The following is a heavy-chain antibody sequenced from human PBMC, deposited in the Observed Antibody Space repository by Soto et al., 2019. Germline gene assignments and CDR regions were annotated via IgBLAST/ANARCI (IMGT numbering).Heavy chain of an antibody. CDR1: GGSSSGYY. J-gene: IGHJ4*02. V-gene: IGHV4-34*01. D-gene: IGHD3-10*01. Sequence: QVQLQQWGAGLLKPSETLSLTCAVYGGSSSGYYWSWIRQPPGKGLEWIGEINHSGSTNYNPSLKSRVTISVDTSKNQFSLKLSSVTAADTAVYYCASDTYYYGSGRANYWGQGTLVTVSS. CDR3: ASDTYYYGSGRANY. CDR2: INHSGST.